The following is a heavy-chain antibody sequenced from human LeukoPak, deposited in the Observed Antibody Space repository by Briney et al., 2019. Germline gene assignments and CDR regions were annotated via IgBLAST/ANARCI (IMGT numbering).Heavy chain of an antibody. Sequence: GGSLRLSCADSGFTFSSNWMHWVRQAPGKGPMWVSRINGDGSSISYADSVKGRFTISRDNAKNSLYLQMNSLRAEDTAVYYCARGLGRHNVDAFDIWGQGTMVTVSS. D-gene: IGHD3-10*01. V-gene: IGHV3-74*01. J-gene: IGHJ3*02. CDR2: INGDGSSI. CDR1: GFTFSSNW. CDR3: ARGLGRHNVDAFDI.